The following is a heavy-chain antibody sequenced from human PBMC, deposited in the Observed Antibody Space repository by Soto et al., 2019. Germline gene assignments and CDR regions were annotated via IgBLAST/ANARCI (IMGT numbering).Heavy chain of an antibody. CDR1: GGSISSSSYY. D-gene: IGHD1-1*01. CDR3: ATLSETDYYYGMDV. CDR2: IYYSGST. Sequence: QLQLQESGPGLVKPSETLSLTCTVSGGSISSSSYYWGWIRQPPGKGLEWIGSIYYSGSTYYNPSLKSRVTISVDTSKNQFSLKLSSVTAADTAVYYCATLSETDYYYGMDVWGQGTTVTVSS. J-gene: IGHJ6*02. V-gene: IGHV4-39*01.